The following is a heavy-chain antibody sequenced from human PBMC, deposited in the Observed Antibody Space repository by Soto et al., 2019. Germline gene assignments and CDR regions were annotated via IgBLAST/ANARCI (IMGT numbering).Heavy chain of an antibody. D-gene: IGHD6-13*01. CDR1: GFTFSSYA. J-gene: IGHJ4*01. CDR3: AIAIGRAAAGCTDY. V-gene: IGHV3-23*01. Sequence: GGSLILSCAASGFTFSSYAMSWVRQAPGKGLEWASAISGSGGSTYYADSVKGRFTISRDNSKNTLYLQMNSLRAEDTAVYYCAIAIGRAAAGCTDYWGHGTLVTV. CDR2: ISGSGGST.